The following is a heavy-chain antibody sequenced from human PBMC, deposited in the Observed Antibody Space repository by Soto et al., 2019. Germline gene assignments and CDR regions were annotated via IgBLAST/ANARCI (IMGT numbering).Heavy chain of an antibody. CDR1: GFTFSSYA. CDR3: AKVRHYDFWSGYSYDY. D-gene: IGHD3-3*01. J-gene: IGHJ4*02. Sequence: GGSLRLSCAASGFTFSSYAMSWVRQAPGKGLEWVSAISGSGGSTYYADSVKGRFTISRDNSKNTLYLQMNSLRAEDTAVYYCAKVRHYDFWSGYSYDYWGQGNLVTVSS. V-gene: IGHV3-23*01. CDR2: ISGSGGST.